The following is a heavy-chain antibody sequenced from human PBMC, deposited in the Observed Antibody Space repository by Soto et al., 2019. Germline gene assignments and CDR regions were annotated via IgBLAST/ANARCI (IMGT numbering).Heavy chain of an antibody. V-gene: IGHV4-31*03. CDR2: VHYSGTT. D-gene: IGHD2-2*01. CDR3: ARENIVVVPAAKGWFDP. J-gene: IGHJ5*02. CDR1: GASIRSGNYY. Sequence: SETLSLTCTVSGASIRSGNYYWTWIRQLPGKGLEWIGYVHYSGTTYSNPSLKSRVSISVDMSKNQFPLTVNSVTAADTAVYYCARENIVVVPAAKGWFDPWGPGTLVTVSS.